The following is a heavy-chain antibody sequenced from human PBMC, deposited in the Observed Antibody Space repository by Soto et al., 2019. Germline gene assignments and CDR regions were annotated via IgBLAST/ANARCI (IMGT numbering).Heavy chain of an antibody. CDR1: GFTFDDYA. CDR2: ISWNSGSI. J-gene: IGHJ6*02. D-gene: IGHD3-3*02. CDR3: ASDLSSVLAMRGMDV. V-gene: IGHV3-9*01. Sequence: EVQVVESGGGLVQPGRSLRLSCVAAGFTFDDYAMHWVRQVPGKGLEWVSGISWNSGSIGYADSVKGRFTISRDNAKNSLYLQMNSLRTEDTALYYCASDLSSVLAMRGMDVWGQGTTVTVSS.